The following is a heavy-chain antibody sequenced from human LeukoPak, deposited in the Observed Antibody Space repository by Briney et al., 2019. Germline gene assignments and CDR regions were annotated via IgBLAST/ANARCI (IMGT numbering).Heavy chain of an antibody. V-gene: IGHV3-21*01. J-gene: IGHJ6*03. CDR3: ARDARSYGYYYYYYYMDV. CDR1: GFNFNAYS. D-gene: IGHD4-17*01. Sequence: GGSLRLSCAASGFNFNAYSMAWVRQAPGKGLEWVSIISRASESIFYADSVKGRFTISRDNAKNSLYLQMNSLRAEDTAVYYCARDARSYGYYYYYYYMDVWGKGTTVTVSS. CDR2: ISRASESI.